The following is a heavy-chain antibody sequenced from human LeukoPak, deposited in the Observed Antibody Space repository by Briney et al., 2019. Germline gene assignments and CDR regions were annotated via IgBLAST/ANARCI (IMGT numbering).Heavy chain of an antibody. J-gene: IGHJ5*02. CDR1: GGSVSSGSYY. CDR3: ARGLLWSTDR. CDR2: IYYSGST. Sequence: PSETLPLTCTVSGGSVSSGSYYWSWIRQPPGKGLEWIGYIYYSGSTNYNPSLKSRVTISVDTSKNQFSLKLSSVTAADTAVYYCARGLLWSTDRWGQGTLVTVSS. V-gene: IGHV4-61*01. D-gene: IGHD2-15*01.